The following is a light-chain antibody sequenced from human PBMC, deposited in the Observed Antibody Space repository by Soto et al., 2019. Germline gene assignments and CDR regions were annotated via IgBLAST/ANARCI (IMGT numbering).Light chain of an antibody. CDR2: EVS. J-gene: IGLJ2*01. CDR3: SSYAGSNVV. Sequence: QSALTQPPSASGSPGQSVTISCTGTSSDVGTYNYVSWYQKHPGKAPKLLIYEVSKRPSGVPDRFSGSKSGNTASLTVSGLQTEDKADYYCSSYAGSNVVFGGGTKLTVL. CDR1: SSDVGTYNY. V-gene: IGLV2-8*01.